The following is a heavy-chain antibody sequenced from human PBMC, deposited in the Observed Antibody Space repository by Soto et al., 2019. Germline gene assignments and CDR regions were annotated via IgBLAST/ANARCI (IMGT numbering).Heavy chain of an antibody. CDR1: GGTFSSYT. J-gene: IGHJ5*02. Sequence: QVQLVQSGAEVKKPGSSVKVSCKASGGTFSSYTISWVRQAPGQVLEWMGRIIPILGIANYAQKFQGRVTITAAKSTSTAYMELSSLRSEDTAVYYCARGPYDYVWGSYRYTENGWFDPWGQGTLVTVSS. CDR3: ARGPYDYVWGSYRYTENGWFDP. D-gene: IGHD3-16*02. V-gene: IGHV1-69*02. CDR2: IIPILGIA.